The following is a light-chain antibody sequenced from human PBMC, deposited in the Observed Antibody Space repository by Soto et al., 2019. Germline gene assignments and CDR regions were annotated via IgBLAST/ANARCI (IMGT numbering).Light chain of an antibody. CDR1: SGHSSYA. V-gene: IGLV4-69*01. CDR2: LNSDGSH. Sequence: QSVLTQSPSASASLGASVKLTCPLSSGHSSYAIAWHQQQPEKGPRFLMKLNSDGSHSKGDGISDRFSGSSSGAERYLTISSLQSEDEADYYCQTWGADSVIFGGGTKLTVL. J-gene: IGLJ2*01. CDR3: QTWGADSVI.